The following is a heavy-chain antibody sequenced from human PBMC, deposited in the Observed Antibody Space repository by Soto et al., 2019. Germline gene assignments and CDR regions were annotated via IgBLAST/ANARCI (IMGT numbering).Heavy chain of an antibody. V-gene: IGHV4-39*01. CDR3: ARNEYTEEYNWFYP. CDR2: IYYSGST. D-gene: IGHD6-6*01. J-gene: IGHJ5*02. CDR1: GGSISSSSYY. Sequence: SETLSLTCTVSGGSISSSSYYWGWIRQPPGKGLEWIGSIYYSGSTYYNPSLKSRVTISVDTSKNQFSLKLSSVTAADTAVYYCARNEYTEEYNWFYPWGQGTLVTVSS.